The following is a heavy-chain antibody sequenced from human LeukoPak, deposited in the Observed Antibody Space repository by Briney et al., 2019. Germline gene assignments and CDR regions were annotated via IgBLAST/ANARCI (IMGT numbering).Heavy chain of an antibody. CDR3: ARHAWRYPFGY. D-gene: IGHD2-2*02. J-gene: IGHJ4*02. CDR1: GASVSSYY. CDR2: IYTSGST. V-gene: IGHV4-4*09. Sequence: SETLSLTCTVSGASVSSYYWTWIRQPPGKGLEWIGHIYTSGSTNYNPSLKTRVTMSIDTSRNQFSLKLSSVTAADTAVYYCARHAWRYPFGYWGQGTLVTVSS.